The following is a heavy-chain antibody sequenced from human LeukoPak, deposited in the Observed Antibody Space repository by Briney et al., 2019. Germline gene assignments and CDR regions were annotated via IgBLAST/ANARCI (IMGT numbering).Heavy chain of an antibody. V-gene: IGHV3-7*01. Sequence: QTGGSLRLSRVTSGFTFTNHWMSWVRQAPGKGLEWVANIREDGGHTNYVDSVKGRFTISRDNAKNSLFLQMDGLRVDDTAVYYCARGEVVDGISSGIFDYWGQGTLVAVSS. CDR2: IREDGGHT. CDR1: GFTFTNHW. J-gene: IGHJ4*02. D-gene: IGHD6-19*01. CDR3: ARGEVVDGISSGIFDY.